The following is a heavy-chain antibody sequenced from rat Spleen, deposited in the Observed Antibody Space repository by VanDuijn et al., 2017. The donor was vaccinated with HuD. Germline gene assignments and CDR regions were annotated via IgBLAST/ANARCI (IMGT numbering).Heavy chain of an antibody. CDR2: INSAGTT. V-gene: IGHV3-3*01. CDR1: VYSITSSYR. CDR3: VRYTAAISFDY. J-gene: IGHJ2*01. D-gene: IGHD1-11*01. Sequence: QLQESGPGLVKPSQSLSLTCSVTVYSITSSYRWKWIRKFPGNKLEWMGYINSAGTTVYNPSLKSRISITRDTSKNQFFLQLNSVTTEDTAIYFCVRYTAAISFDYWGQGVMVTVSS.